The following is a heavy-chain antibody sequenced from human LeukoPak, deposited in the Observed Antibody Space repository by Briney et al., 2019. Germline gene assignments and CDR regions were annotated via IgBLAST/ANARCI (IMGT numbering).Heavy chain of an antibody. J-gene: IGHJ3*01. CDR1: GFTVSSNY. D-gene: IGHD6-13*01. CDR2: ISGSGGST. CDR3: ARPHMAAAGNAFDL. V-gene: IGHV3-53*01. Sequence: GGSLRLSCEASGFTVSSNYMSWVRQAPGKGLEWVSVISGSGGSTYYADSVKGRFTISRDNSKNTLYLQMNSLRPEDTAVYYCARPHMAAAGNAFDLWGQGTMVIVSS.